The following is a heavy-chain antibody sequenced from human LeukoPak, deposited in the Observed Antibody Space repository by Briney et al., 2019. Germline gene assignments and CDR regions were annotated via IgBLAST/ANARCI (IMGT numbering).Heavy chain of an antibody. J-gene: IGHJ4*02. CDR3: AAAEDIIYGGDY. CDR2: IVVGSGNT. CDR1: GFTFTSSA. V-gene: IGHV1-58*01. Sequence: SVKVSCKASGFTFTSSAVQWVRQARGQRLEWIGWIVVGSGNTNYAQKFQERVTITRDMSTSTAYMELSSLRSEDTAVYYCAAAEDIIYGGDYWGQGTLVTVSS. D-gene: IGHD2-15*01.